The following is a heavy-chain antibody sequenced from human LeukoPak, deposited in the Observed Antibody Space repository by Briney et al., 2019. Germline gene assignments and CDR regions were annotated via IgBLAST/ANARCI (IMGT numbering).Heavy chain of an antibody. V-gene: IGHV3-9*03. J-gene: IGHJ3*02. CDR3: AKSLYGDYRAFDI. D-gene: IGHD4-17*01. CDR2: ISWNSGSI. CDR1: GFTFDDYA. Sequence: GGSLRLSCAASGFTFDDYAMHWVRQAPGKGLEWVSGISWNSGSIGYADSVKGRFTISRDNAKNSLYLQMNSLRAEDMALYYCAKSLYGDYRAFDIWGQGTMVTVSS.